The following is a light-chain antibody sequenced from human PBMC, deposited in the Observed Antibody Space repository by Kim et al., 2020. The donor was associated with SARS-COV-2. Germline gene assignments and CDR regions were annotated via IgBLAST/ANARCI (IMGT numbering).Light chain of an antibody. CDR3: QQAHSFPLT. V-gene: IGKV1-12*01. Sequence: DIQMTQFPSSVAASVGDRVTITCRASQPISTSLAWYQQKPGKAPNLLIYTASSLQTGAPSRFSGYGSGTDFTLTINSLQPDDFATYYCQQAHSFPLTFGGGTKVDIK. CDR1: QPISTS. J-gene: IGKJ4*01. CDR2: TAS.